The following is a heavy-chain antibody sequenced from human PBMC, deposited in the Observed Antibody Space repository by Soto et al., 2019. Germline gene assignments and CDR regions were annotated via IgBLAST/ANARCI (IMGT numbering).Heavy chain of an antibody. J-gene: IGHJ4*02. CDR1: GFTFSSYA. D-gene: IGHD2-2*01. CDR2: ISGSGGGT. Sequence: EVQLLESGGGLEQSGGSLRLSCAASGFTFSSYAMSWVRQAPGKGLEWVSGISGSGGGTYYADSVKGRFTISRDNSKNTLYLQMNSLRAEDTAVYYCAKDRVAVPAAMETYFDFWGQGTLVTVSS. CDR3: AKDRVAVPAAMETYFDF. V-gene: IGHV3-23*01.